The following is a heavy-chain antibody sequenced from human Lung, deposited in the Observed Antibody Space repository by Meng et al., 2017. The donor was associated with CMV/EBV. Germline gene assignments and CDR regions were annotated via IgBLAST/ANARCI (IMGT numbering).Heavy chain of an antibody. CDR3: ARDVSPRSSAYFAIYYFYAVDV. V-gene: IGHV3-21*01. J-gene: IGHJ6*02. Sequence: GGSLSLTCAASGFTFSSYSMNWVRQAPGKGLEWVSSISSSGTYIYYADSVKGRFTISRDNAQNSLYLQMNSLRAEDTAVYYCARDVSPRSSAYFAIYYFYAVDVWGQGTTVXVSS. CDR1: GFTFSSYS. D-gene: IGHD2-21*01. CDR2: ISSSGTYI.